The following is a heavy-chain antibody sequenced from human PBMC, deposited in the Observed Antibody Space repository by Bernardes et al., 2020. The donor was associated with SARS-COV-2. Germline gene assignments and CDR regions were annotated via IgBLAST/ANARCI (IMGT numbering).Heavy chain of an antibody. D-gene: IGHD3-10*01. CDR2: ISYDGSNE. J-gene: IGHJ3*02. V-gene: IGHV3-30*18. Sequence: GGSLRLSCAASGFNFINYVMHWVRQAPGKGLEWVAFISYDGSNEYYADSVKGRFTISRDNSKNTLYLQMNSLRAEDTAVYYCAKPRGTYGAGSYWQALDIWGQGTMVSVSS. CDR3: AKPRGTYGAGSYWQALDI. CDR1: GFNFINYV.